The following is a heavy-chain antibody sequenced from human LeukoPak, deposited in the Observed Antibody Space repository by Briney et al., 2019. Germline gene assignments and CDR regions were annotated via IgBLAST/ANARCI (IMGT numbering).Heavy chain of an antibody. CDR2: ISGSGSST. Sequence: GGSLTLPCAASGFTFSSYAMSWVRQAPGKGLEWVSSISGSGSSTYYADSVKGRFTISRDNSKNTLYLQMNSLRAEDTAVYYCAKESPHPPDYWGQGTLVTVSS. CDR1: GFTFSSYA. V-gene: IGHV3-23*01. CDR3: AKESPHPPDY. J-gene: IGHJ4*02.